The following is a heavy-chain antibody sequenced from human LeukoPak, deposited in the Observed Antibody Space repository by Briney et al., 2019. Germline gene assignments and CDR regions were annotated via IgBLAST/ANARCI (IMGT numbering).Heavy chain of an antibody. CDR2: IYPGDSDT. CDR3: ARPVGGGYGGASFDY. V-gene: IGHV5-51*01. J-gene: IGHJ4*02. D-gene: IGHD5-12*01. CDR1: GYSFTSYW. Sequence: GESLKISCKGSGYSFTSYWIGWVRQLPGKGLEWMGIIYPGDSDTRYSPSFQGQVTISADKSISTAYLQWSSLKASDTAMYYCARPVGGGYGGASFDYWGQGTLVTVSS.